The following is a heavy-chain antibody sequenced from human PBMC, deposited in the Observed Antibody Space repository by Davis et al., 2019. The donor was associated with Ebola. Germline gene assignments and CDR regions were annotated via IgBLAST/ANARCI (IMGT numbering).Heavy chain of an antibody. CDR2: FDPEDGET. V-gene: IGHV1-24*01. D-gene: IGHD6-19*01. CDR3: ATDGSAVAGPT. Sequence: ASVKVSCKASGYSFNRYGISWVRQAPGKGLEWMGGFDPEDGETIYAQKFQGRVTMTEDTSTDTAYMELSSLRSEDTAVYYCATDGSAVAGPTWGQGTLVTVSS. CDR1: GYSFNRYG. J-gene: IGHJ4*02.